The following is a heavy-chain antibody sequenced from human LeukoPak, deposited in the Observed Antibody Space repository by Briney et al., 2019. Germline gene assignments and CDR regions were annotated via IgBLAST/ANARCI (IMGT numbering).Heavy chain of an antibody. CDR3: SSNTGYSHCYFDY. Sequence: GGSLRLSCAASEFTFSSYEMNWVRQAPGKGLEWVSYISRGGNTIYYADSVKGRFTISRDNAKNSLYLQMNSLRAEDTAVYYCSSNTGYSHCYFDYLGQGTLVTVSS. D-gene: IGHD5-18*01. CDR1: EFTFSSYE. CDR2: ISRGGNTI. V-gene: IGHV3-48*03. J-gene: IGHJ4*02.